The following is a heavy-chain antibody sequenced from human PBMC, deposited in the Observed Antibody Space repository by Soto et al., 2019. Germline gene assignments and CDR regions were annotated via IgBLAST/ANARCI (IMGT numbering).Heavy chain of an antibody. V-gene: IGHV3-23*01. Sequence: PGGSLRLSCTASGFTFTYYAFSWVRQAPGKGLEWVSAISANGQGIYYADSVRVRFTISRDNSKNTVFLHMDSLRAEDTAVYYCAKDRDYPRDQFHYWGQGTLVTVSS. CDR2: ISANGQGI. CDR3: AKDRDYPRDQFHY. CDR1: GFTFTYYA. J-gene: IGHJ4*02. D-gene: IGHD2-2*01.